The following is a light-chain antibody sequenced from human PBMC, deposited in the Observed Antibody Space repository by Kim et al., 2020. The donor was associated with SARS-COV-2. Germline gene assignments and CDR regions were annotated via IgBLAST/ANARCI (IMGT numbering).Light chain of an antibody. Sequence: QPVLTQSPSASASLGASFKLTCTLSSGHSSYAIAWHQQQPEKGPRYLMKLNSDGSHSKGDGIPDRFSGSSSGAERYLTISSLQSEDEADYYCQTWGTGHVVFGGGTQLTVL. J-gene: IGLJ2*01. CDR3: QTWGTGHVV. CDR1: SGHSSYA. CDR2: LNSDGSH. V-gene: IGLV4-69*01.